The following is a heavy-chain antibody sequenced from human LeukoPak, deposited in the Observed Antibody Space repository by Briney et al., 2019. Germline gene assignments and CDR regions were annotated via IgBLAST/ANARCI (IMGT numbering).Heavy chain of an antibody. CDR1: GFSISTYG. J-gene: IGHJ4*02. D-gene: IGHD1-26*01. CDR3: AQDYWSFRDY. Sequence: GGSLRLSCAASGFSISTYGIHWIRQAPGKGLEWVAFMQNNGYDKYYADSVKGRFTISRDNSKNTVYLQMNSLRPEDTAVYYCAQDYWSFRDYWGQRTLVTVAS. V-gene: IGHV3-30*02. CDR2: MQNNGYDK.